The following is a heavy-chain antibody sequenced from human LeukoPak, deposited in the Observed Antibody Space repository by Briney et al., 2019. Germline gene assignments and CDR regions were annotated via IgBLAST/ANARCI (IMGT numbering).Heavy chain of an antibody. V-gene: IGHV3-48*03. CDR3: ARDGSGSGNYYNVAGFDY. Sequence: PGGSLRLSCAASGFTFSSYEMNWVRQAPGKGLEWVSYISSSGSTIYYANSVKGRFTISRDNAKNSLYLQMNSLSAEDTAGYYCARDGSGSGNYYNVAGFDYWGQGTLVTVSS. CDR2: ISSSGSTI. CDR1: GFTFSSYE. D-gene: IGHD3-10*01. J-gene: IGHJ4*02.